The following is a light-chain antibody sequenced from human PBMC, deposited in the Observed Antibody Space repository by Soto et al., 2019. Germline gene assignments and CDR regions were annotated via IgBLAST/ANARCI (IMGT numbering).Light chain of an antibody. CDR3: QHYNNWPPWT. CDR1: QSVSSN. CDR2: GAS. V-gene: IGKV3-15*01. Sequence: IVMTQSPATLSMSPGERATLSCRASQSVSSNLAWYQQKPGQAPRLLIYGASTRATGIPARFSGSGSGTEFTLTISSLQSEDFAIYYCQHYNNWPPWTFGQGTKVEIK. J-gene: IGKJ1*01.